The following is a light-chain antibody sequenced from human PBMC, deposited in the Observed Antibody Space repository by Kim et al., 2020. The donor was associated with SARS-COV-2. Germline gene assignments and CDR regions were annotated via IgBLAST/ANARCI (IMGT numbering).Light chain of an antibody. CDR3: SSFTAIGTWV. V-gene: IGLV2-14*04. Sequence: SSTSARTDPIRDVVEYIHVSWYKMHPGTAPKLIIYGVNKRPSGASDRFSASKSANTASLTISGLQAEDEAEYYCSSFTAIGTWVFGGGTQLTVL. CDR2: GVN. J-gene: IGLJ3*02. CDR1: IRDVVEYIH.